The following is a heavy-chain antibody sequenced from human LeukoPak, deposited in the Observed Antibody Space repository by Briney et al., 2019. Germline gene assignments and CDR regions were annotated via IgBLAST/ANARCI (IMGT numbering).Heavy chain of an antibody. J-gene: IGHJ3*02. D-gene: IGHD6-6*01. Sequence: GGSLRLSCAASGFTFSSYEMNWVRQAPGKGLEWVSYISSSSSNIKYADSVQGRFTISRDTAKNSLYLQMDSLRAEDAAVYYCAREAPAFDIWGQGTMVTVSS. CDR2: ISSSSSNI. CDR3: AREAPAFDI. V-gene: IGHV3-48*01. CDR1: GFTFSSYE.